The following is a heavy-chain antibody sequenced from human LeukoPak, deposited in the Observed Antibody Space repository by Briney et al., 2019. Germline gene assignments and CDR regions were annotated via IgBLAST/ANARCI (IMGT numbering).Heavy chain of an antibody. CDR1: GFTFSTSW. J-gene: IGHJ4*02. D-gene: IGHD2-8*01. Sequence: AGSLRLSCAASGFTFSTSWMHWVRQPPGKGLVWVSRMNSDGSVTTYADSVKGRFTISRDNAKNTLYLQMNSLRAEDTAVYYCARGVNGNSDYWGQGTLVTVSS. V-gene: IGHV3-74*01. CDR2: MNSDGSVT. CDR3: ARGVNGNSDY.